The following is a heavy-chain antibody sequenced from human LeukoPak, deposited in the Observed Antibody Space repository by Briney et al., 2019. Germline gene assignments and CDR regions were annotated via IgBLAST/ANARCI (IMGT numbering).Heavy chain of an antibody. J-gene: IGHJ4*02. CDR1: GYTFTGYY. D-gene: IGHD3-10*01. Sequence: ASVKVSCKASGYTFTGYYMHWVRQAPGQGLEWMGWINPNSGGTNYAQKFQGRVTMTRDTSISTAYMELSRLRSDDTAVYYCARGVRITMVRGVTSYYFDYWGQGTLVTVSS. CDR3: ARGVRITMVRGVTSYYFDY. V-gene: IGHV1-2*02. CDR2: INPNSGGT.